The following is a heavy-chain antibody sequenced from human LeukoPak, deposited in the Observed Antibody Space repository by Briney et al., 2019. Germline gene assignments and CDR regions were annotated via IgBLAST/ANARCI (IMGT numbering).Heavy chain of an antibody. V-gene: IGHV4-39*01. CDR1: GASVSDSLSY. CDR3: ARLTKGRYFDYIFAF. J-gene: IGHJ4*02. CDR2: VYYTGST. Sequence: PSETLSLTCTVSGASVSDSLSYWGWVRQPRGKGLEWVANVYYTGSTYYNPSLKSRVTMSVDTSKNQFSLKMTSVTAADTAIYYCARLTKGRYFDYIFAFWGQGILVTVSS. D-gene: IGHD3-9*01.